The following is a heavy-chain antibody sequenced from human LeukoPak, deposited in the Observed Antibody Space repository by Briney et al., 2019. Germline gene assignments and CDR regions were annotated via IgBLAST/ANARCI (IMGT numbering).Heavy chain of an antibody. CDR2: INHSGST. J-gene: IGHJ5*02. D-gene: IGHD2-15*01. Sequence: SETLSLTCTVSGGSISSYYWSWIRQPPGKGLEWIGEINHSGSTNYNPSLKSRVTISVDTSKNQFSLKLSSVTAADTAVYYCARGRVAAGVGWFDPWGQGTLVTVSS. CDR1: GGSISSYY. CDR3: ARGRVAAGVGWFDP. V-gene: IGHV4-34*01.